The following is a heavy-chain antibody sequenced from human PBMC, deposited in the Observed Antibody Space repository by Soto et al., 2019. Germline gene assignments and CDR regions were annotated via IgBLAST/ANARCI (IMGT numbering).Heavy chain of an antibody. CDR2: IYYSGST. D-gene: IGHD4-17*01. Sequence: QVQLQESGPGLVKPSETLSLTCTVSGGSISSYNWSWIRQPPGKGLEWIGYIYYSGSTNYNPSLKSRVTISVDTSKNQFSLKLSSVTAADTAVYYCARENDYGDFFDYWGQGTLVTVSS. CDR3: ARENDYGDFFDY. J-gene: IGHJ4*02. CDR1: GGSISSYN. V-gene: IGHV4-59*01.